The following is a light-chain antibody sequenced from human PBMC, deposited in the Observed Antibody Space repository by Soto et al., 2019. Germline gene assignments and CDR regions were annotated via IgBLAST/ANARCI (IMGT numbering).Light chain of an antibody. CDR3: ATWDGSLPGEV. V-gene: IGLV1-51*01. Sequence: QSALTQSPSVSAAPGQKVTISCSGSSSNIGNNYVSWYQQLPGTAPKLLIYDNNERPSGIPDRFSGSKSGTSGTLDITGLQTGDEADYYCATWDGSLPGEVFGGGTKVTVL. J-gene: IGLJ2*01. CDR2: DNN. CDR1: SSNIGNNY.